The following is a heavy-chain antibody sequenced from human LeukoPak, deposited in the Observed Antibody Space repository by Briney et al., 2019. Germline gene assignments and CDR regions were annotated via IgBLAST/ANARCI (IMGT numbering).Heavy chain of an antibody. CDR2: IYYSGST. J-gene: IGHJ5*02. CDR1: GGSISSYY. V-gene: IGHV4-59*12. Sequence: SETLSLTCTVSGGSISSYYWSWIRQPPGKGLEWIGYIYYSGSTNYNPSLKSRVTISVDTSKNQFSLKLSSVTAADTAVYYCATEKSVVTPFYWFDPWGQGTLVTVSS. D-gene: IGHD4-23*01. CDR3: ATEKSVVTPFYWFDP.